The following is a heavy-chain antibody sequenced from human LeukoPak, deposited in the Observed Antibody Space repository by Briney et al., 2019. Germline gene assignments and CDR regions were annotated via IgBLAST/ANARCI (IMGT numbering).Heavy chain of an antibody. V-gene: IGHV1-69*06. CDR1: GGTFSNYA. J-gene: IGHJ5*02. CDR3: ASGPRLEAATTAWFDP. Sequence: ASVKVSFKASGGTFSNYAISWVRQAPGQGLEGMGGIIPIFGTGNYPQKFQGRVNITADKFTRTAYMALSTLRSEDTAVCYCASGPRLEAATTAWFDPWGQGTLVTVSS. CDR2: IIPIFGTG. D-gene: IGHD2-15*01.